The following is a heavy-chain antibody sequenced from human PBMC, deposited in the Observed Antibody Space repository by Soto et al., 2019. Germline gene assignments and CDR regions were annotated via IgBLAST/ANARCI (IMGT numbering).Heavy chain of an antibody. V-gene: IGHV1-3*01. J-gene: IGHJ4*02. CDR1: GYTFTSYA. D-gene: IGHD3-22*01. CDR2: INAGNGNT. CDR3: ASVRSGYSSRLLDY. Sequence: ASVKVSCKASGYTFTSYAMHWVRQAPGQRLEWMGWINAGNGNTKYSQKFQGRVTITRDKSASTAYMELGSLRSEETAVYYCASVRSGYSSRLLDYWGQGTLVTVSS.